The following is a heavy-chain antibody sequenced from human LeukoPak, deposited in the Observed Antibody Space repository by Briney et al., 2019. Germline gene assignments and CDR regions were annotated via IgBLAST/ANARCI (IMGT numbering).Heavy chain of an antibody. Sequence: GGSLRLSCAASGFTVSGNYMSWVRQAPGKVLEWVSVIDSRGSTYYADSVKGRFTVSRDNSKNTLYLQMNILRAEDTAVYYCVGGRGSYWGQGTLVTVSS. V-gene: IGHV3-66*01. CDR1: GFTVSGNY. CDR2: IDSRGST. CDR3: VGGRGSY. D-gene: IGHD5-12*01. J-gene: IGHJ4*02.